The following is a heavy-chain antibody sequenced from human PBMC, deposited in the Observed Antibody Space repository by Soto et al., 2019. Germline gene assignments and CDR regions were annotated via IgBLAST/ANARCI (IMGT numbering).Heavy chain of an antibody. D-gene: IGHD6-19*01. Sequence: EVQLLESGGDLVQPGGSLRLSCAASGFIFSNYAMTWVRQAPGKGPEWVSTFTSGGSTYYRDTVKGRFTISRDNSKNTLDLHINSLRAEDTAVYYCARTDKYNAHSSGWANRFDYWVQGTLVTVSS. J-gene: IGHJ4*02. V-gene: IGHV3-23*01. CDR1: GFIFSNYA. CDR2: FTSGGST. CDR3: ARTDKYNAHSSGWANRFDY.